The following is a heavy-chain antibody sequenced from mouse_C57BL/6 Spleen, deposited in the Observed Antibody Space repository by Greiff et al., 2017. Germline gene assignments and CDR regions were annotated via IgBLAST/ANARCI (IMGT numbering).Heavy chain of an antibody. CDR3: ARHPGYDYAMDY. CDR2: ISNGGGST. D-gene: IGHD2-2*01. J-gene: IGHJ4*01. CDR1: GFTFSDYY. Sequence: EVQLVESGGGLVQPGGSLKLSCAASGFTFSDYYMYWVRQTPEKRLEWVAYISNGGGSTYYPETVKGRFTISRDNAKNTLYLQMSRLKSEDTAMYYCARHPGYDYAMDYWGQGTSVTVSS. V-gene: IGHV5-12*01.